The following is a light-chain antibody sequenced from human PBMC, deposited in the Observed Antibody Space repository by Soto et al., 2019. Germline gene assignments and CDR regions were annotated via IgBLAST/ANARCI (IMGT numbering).Light chain of an antibody. Sequence: QSALTQPPSASGTPGQRVTVSCSGSSSNIATNTVNWYQQLPGTAPKLLIYSNNQRPSGVPDRFSGSKSGTSASLAISGLQSEDEDDYYCAAWDDSLNGYVFGTGTKVTVL. CDR2: SNN. CDR1: SSNIATNT. V-gene: IGLV1-44*01. CDR3: AAWDDSLNGYV. J-gene: IGLJ1*01.